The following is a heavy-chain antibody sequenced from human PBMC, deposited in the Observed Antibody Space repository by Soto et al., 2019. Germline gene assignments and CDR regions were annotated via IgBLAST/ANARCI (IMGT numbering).Heavy chain of an antibody. J-gene: IGHJ4*02. Sequence: QLQLLESGSGLVKPSQTLSLTCAVSGGSISSGGYSWGWIRQPPGTGLEWIGYIYHSVSTYYNPSPKSLSTISVDRPKSPFSLRLSAVTAADTAVYYSARVPDYWGQGTLVTVSS. V-gene: IGHV4-30-2*01. CDR2: IYHSVST. CDR1: GGSISSGGYS. CDR3: ARVPDY.